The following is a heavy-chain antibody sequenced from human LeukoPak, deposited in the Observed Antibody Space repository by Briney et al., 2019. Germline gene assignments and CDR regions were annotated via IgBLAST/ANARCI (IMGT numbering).Heavy chain of an antibody. CDR1: GGSISSYY. CDR3: AREGYDSSGYYSDY. D-gene: IGHD3-22*01. V-gene: IGHV4-59*01. CDR2: IYYSGST. J-gene: IGHJ4*02. Sequence: SETLSLTCTVSGGSISSYYWSWIRQPPGKGLEWIGYIYYSGSTNYNPSLKSRVTISVDTSKNHFSLKLSSVTAADTAVYYCAREGYDSSGYYSDYWGRGTLVTVSS.